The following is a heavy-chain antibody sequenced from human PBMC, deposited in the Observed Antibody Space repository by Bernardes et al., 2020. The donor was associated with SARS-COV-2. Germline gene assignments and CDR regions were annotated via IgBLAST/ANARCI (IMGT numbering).Heavy chain of an antibody. CDR3: ARLVNCGGDCYEGEWYFDL. CDR1: GFTFTKYD. J-gene: IGHJ2*01. Sequence: GGSLRLSCAASGFTFTKYDMSWVRQAPGKGLEWVSGISGSGNTTYYADSVKGRFTISRDNSKNTLFLQMDSLRAEDTAVYYCARLVNCGGDCYEGEWYFDLWGRGTLVTVSS. V-gene: IGHV3-23*01. D-gene: IGHD2-21*02. CDR2: ISGSGNTT.